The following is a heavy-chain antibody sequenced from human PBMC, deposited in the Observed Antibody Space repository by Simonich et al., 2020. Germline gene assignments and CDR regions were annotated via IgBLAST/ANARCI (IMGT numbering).Heavy chain of an antibody. D-gene: IGHD2-15*01. Sequence: QVQLVESGGGVVQPGRSLRLSCAASGFTFSSYAMHWVRQAPGQGLKWVAVKSYDGSNKNYADAVKGRVTISRDNSKNTLYLQMNSLRAEDTAVYYCAREGLLLDAFDIWGQGTMVTVSS. J-gene: IGHJ3*02. V-gene: IGHV3-30*07. CDR1: GFTFSSYA. CDR3: AREGLLLDAFDI. CDR2: KSYDGSNK.